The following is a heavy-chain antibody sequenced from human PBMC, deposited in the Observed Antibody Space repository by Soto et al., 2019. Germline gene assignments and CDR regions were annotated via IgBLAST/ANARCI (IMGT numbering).Heavy chain of an antibody. CDR3: ARQYGDYVRGAFDI. CDR1: GGSISSYY. CDR2: IYYSGST. J-gene: IGHJ3*02. Sequence: QVQLQESGPGLVKPSETLSLTCTVSGGSISSYYWSWIRQPPGKGLEWIGYIYYSGSTNYNPSLKTRVTISADTSKNQSSLKLSSVTAADTAVYYCARQYGDYVRGAFDIWGQGTMVTVSS. D-gene: IGHD4-17*01. V-gene: IGHV4-59*01.